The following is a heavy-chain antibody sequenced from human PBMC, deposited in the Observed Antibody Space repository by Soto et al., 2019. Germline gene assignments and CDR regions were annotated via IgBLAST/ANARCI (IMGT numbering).Heavy chain of an antibody. CDR1: GGSISSGGYS. V-gene: IGHV4-30-2*03. Sequence: SETLSLTCAVSGGSISSGGYSWSWIRQPPGKGLEWIGYIYHSGSTYYNPSLKSRVTISVDTSKNQFSLKLSSVTAADTAVYYCARLSGYSYGFGYWGQGTLVTVSS. D-gene: IGHD5-18*01. J-gene: IGHJ4*02. CDR3: ARLSGYSYGFGY. CDR2: IYHSGST.